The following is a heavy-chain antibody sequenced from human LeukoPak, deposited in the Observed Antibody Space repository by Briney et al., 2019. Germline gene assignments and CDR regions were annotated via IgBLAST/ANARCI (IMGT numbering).Heavy chain of an antibody. Sequence: SETLSLTCTVSGGSISSHYWSWIRQPPGKGLEWIGYIYYGGSTNYNPSLKSRVTISVDTSKNQFSLKLSSVTAADTAVYYCARFGYGSGEFDYWGQGTLVTVSS. CDR2: IYYGGST. V-gene: IGHV4-59*11. CDR3: ARFGYGSGEFDY. D-gene: IGHD3-10*01. J-gene: IGHJ4*02. CDR1: GGSISSHY.